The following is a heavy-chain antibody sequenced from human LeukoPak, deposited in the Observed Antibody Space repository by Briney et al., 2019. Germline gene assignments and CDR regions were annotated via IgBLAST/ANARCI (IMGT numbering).Heavy chain of an antibody. J-gene: IGHJ4*02. CDR3: AKENRYYDFWSGYFVY. Sequence: GGCVGLSCAASGFIFDHYALHGVRQAPGRGWEWVSGIRWNSGSIGYADAVKGRFTISRDNAKNSLYLQMNSLRAEDTALYYCAKENRYYDFWSGYFVYWGQGTLVTVSS. CDR1: GFIFDHYA. V-gene: IGHV3-9*01. CDR2: IRWNSGSI. D-gene: IGHD3-3*01.